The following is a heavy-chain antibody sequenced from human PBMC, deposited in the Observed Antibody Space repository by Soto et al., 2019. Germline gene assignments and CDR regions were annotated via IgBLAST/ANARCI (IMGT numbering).Heavy chain of an antibody. CDR3: ARVDSLVDTAMVDAFDI. V-gene: IGHV3-48*02. CDR2: ISSSSSTI. CDR1: GFTFSSYS. J-gene: IGHJ3*02. Sequence: GESLKISCAASGFTFSSYSMNWVRQAPGKGLEWVSYISSSSSTIYYADSVKGRFTISRDNAKNSLYLQMNSLRDEDTAVYYCARVDSLVDTAMVDAFDIWGQGTMVTVSS. D-gene: IGHD5-18*01.